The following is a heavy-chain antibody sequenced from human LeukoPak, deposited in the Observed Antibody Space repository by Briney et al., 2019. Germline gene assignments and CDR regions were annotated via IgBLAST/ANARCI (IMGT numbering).Heavy chain of an antibody. V-gene: IGHV1-18*01. CDR2: ISAYNGNT. CDR1: GYTFTSYG. CDR3: ARVPRIAAAQDY. J-gene: IGHJ4*02. Sequence: ASVTVSFTASGYTFTSYGISWVRQAPGQGLEWMGWISAYNGNTNYAQKLQGRVTMTTDTSTSTAYMELRSLRSDDTAVYYCARVPRIAAAQDYWGQGTLVTVSS. D-gene: IGHD6-13*01.